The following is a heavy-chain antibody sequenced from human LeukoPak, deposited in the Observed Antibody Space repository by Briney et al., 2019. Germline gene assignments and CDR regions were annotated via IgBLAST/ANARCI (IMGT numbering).Heavy chain of an antibody. CDR2: IKHDGREK. Sequence: GGSLRLSCVASGLTFSGQWLNWVRQAPGQGLEWVANIKHDGREKYYVDSVKGRFTISRDDGQNSLSLHMNTVRAEDTAVYYCGYTNNFYHWGQGALVVDSA. V-gene: IGHV3-7*01. D-gene: IGHD3-16*02. CDR1: GLTFSGQW. CDR3: GYTNNFYH. J-gene: IGHJ4*02.